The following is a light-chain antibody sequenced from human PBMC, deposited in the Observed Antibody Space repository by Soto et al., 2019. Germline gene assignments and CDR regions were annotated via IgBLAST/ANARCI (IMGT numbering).Light chain of an antibody. CDR1: QDIRSS. J-gene: IGKJ4*01. V-gene: IGKV1-9*01. CDR3: QQFNSSPFS. Sequence: DIQLTQSPSFLSASVGDRLTITCRASQDIRSSLAWYQQKPGKAPNLLIYTVSTLQSEVPSRFSGSRSGTEFNLTISSLQPEEFATYYCQQFNSSPFSFSGGTKVEI. CDR2: TVS.